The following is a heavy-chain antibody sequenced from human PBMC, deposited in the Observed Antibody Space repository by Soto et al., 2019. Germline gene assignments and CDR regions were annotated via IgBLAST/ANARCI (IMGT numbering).Heavy chain of an antibody. CDR1: GGSISSGDYS. CDR3: ARGVTVFGLVSRFWFDP. D-gene: IGHD3-3*01. CDR2: IYNSGIT. J-gene: IGHJ5*02. V-gene: IGHV4-30-4*01. Sequence: QVLLQESGPGLVKSSQTLSLTCTVSGGSISSGDYSWSWVRQSPGKGLEWIGHIYNSGITYYNPSLKSRVVISRDTSRNQFSLRLNSLNAADRAVYFCARGVTVFGLVSRFWFDPWGQGTVVTVSS.